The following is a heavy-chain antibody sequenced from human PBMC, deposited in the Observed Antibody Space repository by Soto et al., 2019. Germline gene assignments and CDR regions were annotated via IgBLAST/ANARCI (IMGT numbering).Heavy chain of an antibody. V-gene: IGHV1-46*03. D-gene: IGHD3-10*01. J-gene: IGHJ4*02. CDR1: GYTFTSSY. CDR3: ARSLMEGDY. CDR2: INPNGGST. Sequence: QVQLIQSGAEVKKPGASVKVSCKASGYTFTSSYIHWVRQAPGQGLEGMAIINPNGGSTNYAQKFQGRVTMTRDTSTSTVYMELSSLTSEDTAVYYCARSLMEGDYWGQGTLVTVSS.